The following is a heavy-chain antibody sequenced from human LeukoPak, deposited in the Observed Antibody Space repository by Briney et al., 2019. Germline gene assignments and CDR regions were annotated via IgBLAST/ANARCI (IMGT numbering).Heavy chain of an antibody. J-gene: IGHJ3*02. Sequence: ASVKVSCKASGYTFTSYGISWVRQAPGQGLEWMGWISAYNGNTNYAQKLQGRVTMTTDTSTSTAYMELRSLRSDDTAVYYCATSSPANDAFDIWGQGTMVTVSS. CDR3: ATSSPANDAFDI. CDR1: GYTFTSYG. D-gene: IGHD6-13*01. V-gene: IGHV1-18*01. CDR2: ISAYNGNT.